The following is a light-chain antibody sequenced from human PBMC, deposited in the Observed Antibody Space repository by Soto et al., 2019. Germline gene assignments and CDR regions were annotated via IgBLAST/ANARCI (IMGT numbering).Light chain of an antibody. J-gene: IGLJ1*01. CDR3: SAYTVSRTYV. CDR1: SSDVGAYNF. V-gene: IGLV2-14*03. Sequence: QSVLTQPASVSGSPGQSITISCTGTSSDVGAYNFVSWHQQHPGKAPKTMIYNVYDRPSGISYRFSGSKSGNTASLTISGLQGEDEADYYCSAYTVSRTYVFGTGTKVTVL. CDR2: NVY.